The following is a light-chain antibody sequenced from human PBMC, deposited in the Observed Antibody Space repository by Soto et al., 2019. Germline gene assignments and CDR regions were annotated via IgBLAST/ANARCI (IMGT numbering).Light chain of an antibody. CDR2: GNR. CDR1: TSNLGAGYD. V-gene: IGLV1-40*01. J-gene: IGLJ3*02. Sequence: QSVLTQPPSVSGAPGQRVTLYCTGNTSNLGAGYDVHWYQQLPGAAPYLVTFGNRNRPSGVPERFSGSKSGTSPSLAIAGLQAEDEADYYCQAYDYTLTASVFGGGTKLTVL. CDR3: QAYDYTLTASV.